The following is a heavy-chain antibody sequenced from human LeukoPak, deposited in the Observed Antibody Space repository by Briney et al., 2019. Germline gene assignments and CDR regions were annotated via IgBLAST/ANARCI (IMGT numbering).Heavy chain of an antibody. D-gene: IGHD3-3*01. CDR3: ARVGFNFWSGCDY. V-gene: IGHV1-2*02. CDR2: INPNSGGT. J-gene: IGHJ4*02. Sequence: GASVKVSCKASGYTFTGYYMHWVRQAPGQGLEWMGWINPNSGGTNYAQKFQGRVTMTRDTSISTAYMELSRLRSDDTAVYYCARVGFNFWSGCDYWGQGTLVTVSS. CDR1: GYTFTGYY.